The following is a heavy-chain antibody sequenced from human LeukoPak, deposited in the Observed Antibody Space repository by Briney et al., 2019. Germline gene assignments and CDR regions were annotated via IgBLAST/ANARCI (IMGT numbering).Heavy chain of an antibody. CDR1: GGSISSSSYY. D-gene: IGHD3-10*01. Sequence: PSETLSLTCTVSGGSISSSSYYWGWIRQPPGKGLEWIGSIYYSGSTYYNPSLKSRVTISVDTSKNQFSLKLSSVTAADTAVYYCARDSVILWFGELPGVYFDYWGQGTLVTVSS. V-gene: IGHV4-39*07. CDR3: ARDSVILWFGELPGVYFDY. CDR2: IYYSGST. J-gene: IGHJ4*02.